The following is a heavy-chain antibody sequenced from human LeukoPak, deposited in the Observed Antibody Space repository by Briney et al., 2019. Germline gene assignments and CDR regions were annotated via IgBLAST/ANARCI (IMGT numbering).Heavy chain of an antibody. V-gene: IGHV4-30-4*08. CDR1: GGSISSGDYY. CDR2: IYYSRST. CDR3: ARDRQSIVVGNWFDP. D-gene: IGHD2-15*01. J-gene: IGHJ5*02. Sequence: SQTLSLTCTVSGGSISSGDYYWSWIRQPPGKGPEWVGDIYYSRSTYYNPFLKSRVTISVDTSKNQFSLKLSSVTAADTAVYYCARDRQSIVVGNWFDPWGQGTLVTVSS.